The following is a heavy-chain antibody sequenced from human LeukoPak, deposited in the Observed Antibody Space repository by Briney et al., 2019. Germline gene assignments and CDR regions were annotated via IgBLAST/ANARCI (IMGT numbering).Heavy chain of an antibody. CDR2: INPSGGST. D-gene: IGHD2-2*01. V-gene: IGHV1-46*01. CDR3: ERDKGRELRDIVVVPAARYYFDY. Sequence: AASVKVSCKASGYTFTSYDINWVRQATGQGLEWMGIINPSGGSTSYAQKFQGRVTMTRDTSTSTVYMELSSLRSEDTAVYYCERDKGRELRDIVVVPAARYYFDYWGQGTLVTVSS. J-gene: IGHJ4*02. CDR1: GYTFTSYD.